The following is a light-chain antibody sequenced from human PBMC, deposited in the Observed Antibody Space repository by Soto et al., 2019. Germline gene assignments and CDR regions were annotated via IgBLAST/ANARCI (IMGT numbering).Light chain of an antibody. J-gene: IGLJ1*01. V-gene: IGLV2-14*01. Sequence: ALTQPASVSGSPGQSITISCTGTSSDVGGYNYASWYQQHPGKAPKLMIYDVSNRPSGVSNRFSGSKSGNTASLTISGLQAEDEADYYCSSYTSSSTLLYVFGTGTKLTVL. CDR2: DVS. CDR1: SSDVGGYNY. CDR3: SSYTSSSTLLYV.